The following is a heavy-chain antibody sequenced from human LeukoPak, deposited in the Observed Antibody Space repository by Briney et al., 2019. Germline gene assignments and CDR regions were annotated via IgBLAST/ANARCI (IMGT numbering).Heavy chain of an antibody. J-gene: IGHJ5*02. CDR2: IYYSGST. CDR3: ARDLYDFWSGYSGYNWFDP. Sequence: SETLSLPCTVSGGSISSGDYYWSWIRQPPGKGLEWIGYIYYSGSTYYNPSLKSRVTISVDTSKNQFSLKLSSVTAADTAVYYCARDLYDFWSGYSGYNWFDPWGQGTLVTVSS. D-gene: IGHD3-3*01. V-gene: IGHV4-30-4*08. CDR1: GGSISSGDYY.